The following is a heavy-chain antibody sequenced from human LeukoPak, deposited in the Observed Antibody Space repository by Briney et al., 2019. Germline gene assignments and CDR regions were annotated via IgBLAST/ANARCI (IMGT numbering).Heavy chain of an antibody. CDR2: IYTSGST. D-gene: IGHD6-13*01. Sequence: SETLSLTCTVSGGSISSYYWSWIRQPAGKGLEWIGRIYTSGSTNYNPSLKSRVTMSVDTSRNQFSLKLSSVTAADTAVYYCAKNRLYSSSWDAFDIWGQGTMVTVSS. CDR1: GGSISSYY. J-gene: IGHJ3*02. V-gene: IGHV4-4*07. CDR3: AKNRLYSSSWDAFDI.